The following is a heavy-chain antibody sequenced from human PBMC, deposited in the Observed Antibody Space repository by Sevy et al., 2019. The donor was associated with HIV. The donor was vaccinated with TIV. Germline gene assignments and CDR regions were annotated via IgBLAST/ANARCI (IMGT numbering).Heavy chain of an antibody. D-gene: IGHD3-9*01. CDR3: AKLVVPAASNDDILTGYPDLRVNYGMDV. J-gene: IGHJ6*02. V-gene: IGHV3-30*02. Sequence: GGSLRLSCAASGFTFSDYAIHWVRQAPGKGLEWVVFIWYDGSNKYYTDFVKGRFAISRDNSKNTLYLQMNSLRVEDTAVYYCAKLVVPAASNDDILTGYPDLRVNYGMDVWGQGTTVTVSS. CDR1: GFTFSDYA. CDR2: IWYDGSNK.